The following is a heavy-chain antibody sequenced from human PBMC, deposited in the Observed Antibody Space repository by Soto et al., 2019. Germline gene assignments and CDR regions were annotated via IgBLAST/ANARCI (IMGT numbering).Heavy chain of an antibody. CDR1: GGSISSTSYY. V-gene: IGHV4-39*01. CDR3: ARYTDMVSTEIYN. J-gene: IGHJ4*01. Sequence: SETLSLTCTVSGGSISSTSYYWGWIRQPPGKGLEWIGSIYYSGSTYYNPSLKSRVTISVDTSKNQFSLKLSSVAAADTAVYYCARYTDMVSTEIYNWCQRNPLTISS. D-gene: IGHD5-12*01. CDR2: IYYSGST.